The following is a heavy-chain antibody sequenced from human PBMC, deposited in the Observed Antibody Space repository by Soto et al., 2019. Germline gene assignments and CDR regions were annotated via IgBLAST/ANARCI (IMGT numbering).Heavy chain of an antibody. Sequence: SETLSLTCTASGGSFSSYYWAWIRQPPGKVLEWIGYIYHSGTTNYNPSLKSRVTISVDTSKKQFSLRLSSVTAADTAVYYCARERYSYGSSGFDYWGHGTLVTVSS. V-gene: IGHV4-59*01. CDR1: GGSFSSYY. CDR2: IYHSGTT. J-gene: IGHJ4*01. D-gene: IGHD5-18*01. CDR3: ARERYSYGSSGFDY.